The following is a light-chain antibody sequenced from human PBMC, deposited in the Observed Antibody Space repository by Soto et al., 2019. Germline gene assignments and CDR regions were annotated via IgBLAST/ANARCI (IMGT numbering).Light chain of an antibody. V-gene: IGLV1-40*01. CDR3: QSYDSSLSGSEV. Sequence: QSVLTQPPSVSGAPGQRATISCTGSSSNIGAGHDVHWYQHLPGTAPKPLIYGNGNRPSGVPDRFSGSKSGTSASLAITGLQTEDEADYYCQSYDSSLSGSEVFGTGTKVTVL. J-gene: IGLJ1*01. CDR1: SSNIGAGHD. CDR2: GNG.